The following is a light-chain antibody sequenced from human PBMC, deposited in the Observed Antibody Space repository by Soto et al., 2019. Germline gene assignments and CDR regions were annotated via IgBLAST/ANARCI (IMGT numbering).Light chain of an antibody. V-gene: IGKV3-20*01. Sequence: EIVLTQSPGTLSLSPGERATLSCRASQSVSSIYLAWYQQKPGQAPRLLIYGASSMHTGIPDRFSGSGSGTDFTLTISRLEPEDFAVYYCQQYGSSRWTFGQGTKVEI. J-gene: IGKJ1*01. CDR3: QQYGSSRWT. CDR2: GAS. CDR1: QSVSSIY.